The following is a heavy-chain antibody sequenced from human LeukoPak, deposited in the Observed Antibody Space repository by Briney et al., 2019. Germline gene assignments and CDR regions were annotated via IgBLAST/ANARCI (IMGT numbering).Heavy chain of an antibody. CDR2: IYYSGST. CDR1: GGSISSYY. Sequence: SETLSLTCTVSGGSISSYYWSWIRQPPGKGLEWIGYIYYSGSTNYNPPLKSLVTISVDSSKNQFSLKLSSVTAADTAVYYCARFVDTAMVFGRSPYYFDYWGQGTLVTVSS. CDR3: ARFVDTAMVFGRSPYYFDY. J-gene: IGHJ4*02. V-gene: IGHV4-59*01. D-gene: IGHD5-18*01.